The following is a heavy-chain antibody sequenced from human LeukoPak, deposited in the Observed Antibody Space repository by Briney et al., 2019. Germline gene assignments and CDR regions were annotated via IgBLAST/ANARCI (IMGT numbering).Heavy chain of an antibody. V-gene: IGHV1-2*02. J-gene: IGHJ4*02. Sequence: GASVKVSCKASGYTFTDYYMHWVRQAPGQGLEWMGWINSNSGGTNYAQKFQGRVTMTRDTSISTAYMELSRLRSDDTAVYYCARDLVAGGFDYWGQGTLVTVSS. CDR1: GYTFTDYY. D-gene: IGHD6-19*01. CDR2: INSNSGGT. CDR3: ARDLVAGGFDY.